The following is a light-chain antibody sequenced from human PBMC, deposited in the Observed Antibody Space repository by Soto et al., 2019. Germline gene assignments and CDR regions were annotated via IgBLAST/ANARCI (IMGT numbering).Light chain of an antibody. CDR3: QSYDSSLNGWV. CDR2: GNN. J-gene: IGLJ3*02. CDR1: SSNIGAGYD. V-gene: IGLV1-40*01. Sequence: QSVLTQPPSVSRAPGQRVTISCTGSSSNIGAGYDVHWYQQLPGTAPKLLIYGNNNRPSGVPDRFSRSKSGTSASLAITGLQAEDEADYYCQSYDSSLNGWVFGGGTKLTVL.